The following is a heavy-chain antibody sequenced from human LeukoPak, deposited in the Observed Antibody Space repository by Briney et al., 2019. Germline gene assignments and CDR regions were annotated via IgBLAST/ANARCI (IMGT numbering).Heavy chain of an antibody. CDR1: GGSISSSSYY. J-gene: IGHJ4*02. D-gene: IGHD3-22*01. Sequence: PSETLSLTCTVSGGSISSSSYYWGWIRQPPGKGLEWIGSIYYSGSTYYNPSLRSRVTISVDTSKNQFSLKLSSVTAADTAVYYCARLLGYYDSSGYYDDSTFDYWGQGTLVTVSS. CDR3: ARLLGYYDSSGYYDDSTFDY. V-gene: IGHV4-39*01. CDR2: IYYSGST.